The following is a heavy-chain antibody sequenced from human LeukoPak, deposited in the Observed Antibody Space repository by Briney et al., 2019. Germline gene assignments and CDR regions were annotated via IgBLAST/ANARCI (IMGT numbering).Heavy chain of an antibody. CDR2: INHSGST. J-gene: IGHJ6*03. D-gene: IGHD3-3*01. CDR1: GGSISSSSYY. V-gene: IGHV4-39*07. Sequence: SETLSLTCTVSGGSISSSSYYWGWIRQPPGKGLKWIGEINHSGSTNYNPSLKSRVTISVDTSKNQFSLKLSSVTAADTAVYYCARETPTYYDFWSGYYGLYYYYYYMDVWGKGTTVTVSS. CDR3: ARETPTYYDFWSGYYGLYYYYYYMDV.